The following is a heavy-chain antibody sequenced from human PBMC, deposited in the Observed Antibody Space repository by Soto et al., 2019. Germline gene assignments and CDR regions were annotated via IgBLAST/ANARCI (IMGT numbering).Heavy chain of an antibody. D-gene: IGHD2-15*01. CDR1: GYTFTSYG. V-gene: IGHV1-18*01. Sequence: ASVKVSCKASGYTFTSYGISWVRQAPGQGLEWMGWISAYNGNTNYAQKLKGRVTMTTDTSTSTAYMELRSLRSDDTAVYYCARDGDGSGTLYYYYYGMDVWGQGTTVTVSS. CDR3: ARDGDGSGTLYYYYYGMDV. CDR2: ISAYNGNT. J-gene: IGHJ6*02.